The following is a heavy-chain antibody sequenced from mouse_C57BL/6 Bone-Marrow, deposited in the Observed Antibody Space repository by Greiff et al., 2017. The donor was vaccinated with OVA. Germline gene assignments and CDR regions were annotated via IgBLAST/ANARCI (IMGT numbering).Heavy chain of an antibody. D-gene: IGHD2-10*02. Sequence: EVMLVESGGDLVKPGGSLKLSCAASGFTFSSYGMSWVRQTPDKRLEWVATISSGGSYTYYPDSVKGRFTISRDNAKNTLYLQMSSLKSEDTAMYYCARYGNYLYYFDYWGQGTLVTVSA. J-gene: IGHJ3*01. CDR1: GFTFSSYG. CDR3: ARYGNYLYYFDY. CDR2: ISSGGSYT. V-gene: IGHV5-6*01.